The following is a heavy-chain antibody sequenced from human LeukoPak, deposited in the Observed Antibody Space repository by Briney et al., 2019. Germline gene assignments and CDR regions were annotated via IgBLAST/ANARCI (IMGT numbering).Heavy chain of an antibody. J-gene: IGHJ4*02. V-gene: IGHV1-69*04. D-gene: IGHD5-12*01. CDR2: IIPILGIA. Sequence: SVKVSCKASGGTFSSYAISWVRQAPGQGLEWMGRIIPILGIANYAQKFQGRVTITADKSTSTAYMELSSLRSEDTAVYYCARGTLRRDGYNPPFDCWGQGTLVTVSS. CDR1: GGTFSSYA. CDR3: ARGTLRRDGYNPPFDC.